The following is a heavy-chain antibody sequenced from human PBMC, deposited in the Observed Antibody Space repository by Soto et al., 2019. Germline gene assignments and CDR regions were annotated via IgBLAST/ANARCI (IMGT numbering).Heavy chain of an antibody. D-gene: IGHD6-6*01. J-gene: IGHJ6*03. V-gene: IGHV3-33*01. CDR1: GFTFSSYG. CDR3: ARGARSARPNLGGYYYYYMDV. CDR2: IWYDGSNK. Sequence: GGSLRLSCAASGFTFSSYGMHWVRQAPGKGLEWVAVIWYDGSNKYYADSVKGRFTISRDNSKNTLYLQMNSLRAEDTAVYYCARGARSARPNLGGYYYYYMDVWGKGTTVTVSS.